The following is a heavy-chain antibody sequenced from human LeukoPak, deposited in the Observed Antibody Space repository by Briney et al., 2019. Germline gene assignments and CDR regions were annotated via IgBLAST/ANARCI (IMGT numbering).Heavy chain of an antibody. J-gene: IGHJ3*02. CDR2: IYYSGST. D-gene: IGHD6-19*01. Sequence: NSSETLSLTCTVSGGSISSGGYYWSWIRQHPGKGLEWIGYIYYSGSTYYNPSLESRVTISVDTSKNQFSLKLSSVTAADTAVYYCARDQGYSSGWYLAFDIWGQGTMVTVSS. V-gene: IGHV4-31*03. CDR3: ARDQGYSSGWYLAFDI. CDR1: GGSISSGGYY.